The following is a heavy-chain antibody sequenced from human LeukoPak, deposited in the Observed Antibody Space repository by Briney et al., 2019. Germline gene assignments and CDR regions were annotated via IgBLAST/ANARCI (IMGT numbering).Heavy chain of an antibody. D-gene: IGHD3-10*01. CDR2: ITPDGSTT. Sequence: GGSLRLSCAASGFTFSSYWMHWVRHAPGKGLVWVSRITPDGSTTTYADSVKGRFAISRDNAKNTLFLQMNNLRAEDTALYYCTSDTFGEHDHWGQGTLVSVSS. CDR1: GFTFSSYW. J-gene: IGHJ4*02. V-gene: IGHV3-74*01. CDR3: TSDTFGEHDH.